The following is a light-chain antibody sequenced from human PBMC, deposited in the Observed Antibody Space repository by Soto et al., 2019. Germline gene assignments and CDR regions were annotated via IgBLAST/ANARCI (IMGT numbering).Light chain of an antibody. J-gene: IGKJ4*01. V-gene: IGKV3D-15*01. CDR3: QQYDDWLRLT. CDR2: GAT. CDR1: QSVNIY. Sequence: EVVMTQFPATLSVSPGERATLSCRASQSVNIYLAWYQQKPGQAPRLLIFGATYRATGIPARFSGSGSGTEFNLTISSLQSEDVGVYFFQQYDDWLRLTFGGGTKVEIK.